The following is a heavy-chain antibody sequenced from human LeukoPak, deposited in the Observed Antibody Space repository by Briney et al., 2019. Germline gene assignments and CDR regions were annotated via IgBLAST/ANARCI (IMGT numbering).Heavy chain of an antibody. D-gene: IGHD3-10*01. CDR1: GGSFSGYY. J-gene: IGHJ3*02. CDR3: ARLPHYYGSGSYDAFDI. CDR2: INHSGST. Sequence: SETLSLTCAVYGGSFSGYYWSWIRQPPGKGLEWIGEINHSGSTNYNASLKSRVTISVDTSKNQFSLKLSSVTAADTAVYYCARLPHYYGSGSYDAFDIWGQGTMVTVSS. V-gene: IGHV4-34*01.